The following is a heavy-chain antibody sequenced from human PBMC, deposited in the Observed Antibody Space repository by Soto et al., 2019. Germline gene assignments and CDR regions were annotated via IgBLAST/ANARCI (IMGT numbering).Heavy chain of an antibody. V-gene: IGHV3-23*01. D-gene: IGHD2-15*01. CDR2: ISGSGGRI. CDR1: GFTFNRYA. J-gene: IGHJ4*02. CDR3: AEDRCSGGSCDSWDS. Sequence: EVQVLESGGGLVQPGGSLRLSCTASGFTFNRYAMSWVRQAPGKGLEWVLVISGSGGRIYYAESVKGRFTISRDNSKNMLYLQMNGLRVEDTAVYYCAEDRCSGGSCDSWDSWGQGTPVTVSS.